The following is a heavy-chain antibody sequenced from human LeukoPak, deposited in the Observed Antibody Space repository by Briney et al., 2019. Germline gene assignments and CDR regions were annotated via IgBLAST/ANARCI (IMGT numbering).Heavy chain of an antibody. J-gene: IGHJ4*02. Sequence: GGSLRLSCAASGFTFSSYAMHWVRQAPGKGLEWVAVISYDGSNKYYAYSVKGRFTISRDNSKNTLYLQMNSLRAEDTAVYYCAKDGSHYYGSGSYYTPWPQSFDYWGQGTLVTVSS. CDR1: GFTFSSYA. V-gene: IGHV3-30-3*01. D-gene: IGHD3-10*01. CDR2: ISYDGSNK. CDR3: AKDGSHYYGSGSYYTPWPQSFDY.